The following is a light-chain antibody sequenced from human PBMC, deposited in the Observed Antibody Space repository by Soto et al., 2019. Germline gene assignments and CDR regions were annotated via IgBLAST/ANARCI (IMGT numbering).Light chain of an antibody. Sequence: LTQPASGTGSPRQSLAITYTGTSSDVGNYNLVSWYQQHPGKAPQLIISEVNKRPSGVSDRFSGSKSGNTASLTISGLQAEDEADYYCCSYAGSLTYYVFGPGTKVTVL. CDR2: EVN. CDR3: CSYAGSLTYYV. J-gene: IGLJ1*01. CDR1: SSDVGNYNL. V-gene: IGLV2-23*02.